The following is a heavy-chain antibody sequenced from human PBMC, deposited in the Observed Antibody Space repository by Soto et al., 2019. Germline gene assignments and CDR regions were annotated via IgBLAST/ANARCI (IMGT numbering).Heavy chain of an antibody. Sequence: QLQLQESGPGLVKPSETLSLTCTVSGGSISSSSYYWGWIRQPPGKGLEWIGSIYYSGSTYYNPSLKSRVTISVDTSKNQFSLKLSSVTAADTAVYYCASPGNATDTYYDFWSGYRYDAFDIWGQGTMVTVSS. J-gene: IGHJ3*02. V-gene: IGHV4-39*01. CDR3: ASPGNATDTYYDFWSGYRYDAFDI. CDR2: IYYSGST. CDR1: GGSISSSSYY. D-gene: IGHD3-3*01.